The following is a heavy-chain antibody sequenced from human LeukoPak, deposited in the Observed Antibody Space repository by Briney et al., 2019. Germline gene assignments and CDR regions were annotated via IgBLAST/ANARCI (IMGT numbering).Heavy chain of an antibody. CDR2: INHSGST. CDR1: GGSISSYY. Sequence: SETLSLTCTVSGGSISSYYWSWIRQPPGKGLEWIGEINHSGSTNYNPSLKSRVTISVDTSKNQFSLKLSSVTAADTAVYYCARGIRGYDFWSGYYTTYNWLDPWGQGTLVTVSS. D-gene: IGHD3-3*01. CDR3: ARGIRGYDFWSGYYTTYNWLDP. V-gene: IGHV4-34*01. J-gene: IGHJ5*02.